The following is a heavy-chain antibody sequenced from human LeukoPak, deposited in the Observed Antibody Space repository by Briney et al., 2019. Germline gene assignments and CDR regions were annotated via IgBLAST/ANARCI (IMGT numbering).Heavy chain of an antibody. CDR2: INSDGSST. J-gene: IGHJ4*02. V-gene: IGHV3-74*01. Sequence: GGSLRLSCAVSGFTFSSYWIHWVRQAPGKGLVWVSRINSDGSSTTYADSVKGRFTISRDNAKNTLYLQMNSLRAEDTAVYYCARLPVLRYFDWSDYWGQGTLVTVSS. D-gene: IGHD3-9*01. CDR3: ARLPVLRYFDWSDY. CDR1: GFTFSSYW.